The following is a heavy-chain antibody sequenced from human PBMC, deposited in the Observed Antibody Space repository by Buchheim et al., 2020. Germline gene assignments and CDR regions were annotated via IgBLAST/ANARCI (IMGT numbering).Heavy chain of an antibody. J-gene: IGHJ1*01. CDR2: INHSGST. CDR1: GGSFSGYY. D-gene: IGHD6-19*01. Sequence: QVQLQQWGAGLLKPSETLSLTCAVYGGSFSGYYWSWIRQPPGKGLEWIGEINHSGSTNYNPALKSRVTITVDTYKNKFSLKLSSVTAADTAVYYCARGPGYSSGWYFQHWGQGTL. CDR3: ARGPGYSSGWYFQH. V-gene: IGHV4-34*01.